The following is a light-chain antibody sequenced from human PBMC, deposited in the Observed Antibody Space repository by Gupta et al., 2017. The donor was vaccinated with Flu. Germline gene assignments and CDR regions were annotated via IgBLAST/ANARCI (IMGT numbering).Light chain of an antibody. CDR2: GDN. J-gene: IGLJ2*01. CDR3: QSFDRSLSGVI. V-gene: IGLV1-40*01. CDR1: SSSIGAGYS. Sequence: QSVFTPPPSASGAPGPLVIISCTGSSSSIGAGYSLHWYRQLPGRAPKLVISGDNNRPSGVPDRFSGSRSGISASLAITGLQAEDEADYFCQSFDRSLSGVIFGGGTKLTVL.